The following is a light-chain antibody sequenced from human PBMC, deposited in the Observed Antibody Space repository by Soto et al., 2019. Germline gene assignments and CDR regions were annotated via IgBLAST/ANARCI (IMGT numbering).Light chain of an antibody. Sequence: EIVLTQSPATLSLSPGERATLSCRASQSVSRYLAWYQQKPGQAPRLLMYDAINRATGIPARFSGGGSGTDFTLTISSLEPQDFAVYYCQQRINWPITFGQGTRLEIK. CDR2: DAI. CDR1: QSVSRY. V-gene: IGKV3-11*01. J-gene: IGKJ5*01. CDR3: QQRINWPIT.